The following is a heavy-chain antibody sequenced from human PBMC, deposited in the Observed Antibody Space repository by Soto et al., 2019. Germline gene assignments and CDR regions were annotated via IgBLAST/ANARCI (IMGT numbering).Heavy chain of an antibody. D-gene: IGHD6-6*01. J-gene: IGHJ6*02. V-gene: IGHV1-69*01. CDR2: IIPIFGTA. CDR3: ARSIAARGKMDV. Sequence: QVQLVQSGAEVKKPGSSVKVSCKASGGTFSSYAISWVRQAPGQGLEWMGGIIPIFGTANYAQKFQGRVTITADESTSTAYMELSRLRSDDTAVYYCARSIAARGKMDVWGQGTTVTVSS. CDR1: GGTFSSYA.